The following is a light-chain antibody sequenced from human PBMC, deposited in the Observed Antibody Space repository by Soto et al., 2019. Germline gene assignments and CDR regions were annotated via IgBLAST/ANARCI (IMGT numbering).Light chain of an antibody. CDR2: GAA. V-gene: IGKV3-15*01. CDR3: QQYHNWQA. Sequence: EIGMTQSPATLSVSPGERATLSCRASQSVFSSLAWYQQKPGQAPRLLIYGAATRATGIPGRFSGSGSGTEFTLTISSLQSEDFAVYYCQQYHNWQAFGQGTKVDIK. CDR1: QSVFSS. J-gene: IGKJ1*01.